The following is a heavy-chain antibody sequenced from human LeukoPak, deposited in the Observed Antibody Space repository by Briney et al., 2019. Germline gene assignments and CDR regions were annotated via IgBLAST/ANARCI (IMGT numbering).Heavy chain of an antibody. V-gene: IGHV3-30*02. CDR3: AKDQGYSPVVDYYYMDV. Sequence: GGSLRLSCAVSGFTFSDYGMHWVRQAPGKGLEWVAFIRYDGSNRYYGDSVKGRFTVPRDNSKNTLYLQMNSLRAEDTAVYYCAKDQGYSPVVDYYYMDVWGKGTTVTVS. J-gene: IGHJ6*03. CDR1: GFTFSDYG. D-gene: IGHD5-18*01. CDR2: IRYDGSNR.